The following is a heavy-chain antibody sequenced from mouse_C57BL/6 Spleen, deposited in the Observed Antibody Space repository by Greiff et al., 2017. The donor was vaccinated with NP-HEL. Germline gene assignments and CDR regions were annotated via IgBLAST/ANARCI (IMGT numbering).Heavy chain of an antibody. J-gene: IGHJ4*01. CDR1: GFNIKNTY. Sequence: DVKLQESVAELVRPGASVKLSCTASGFNIKNTYMHWVKQRPEQGLEWIGRIDPANGNTKYAPKFQGKATITADTSSNTAYLQLSSLTSEDTAIYYGARRALKYYGSSYDAMDYWGQGTSVTVAS. D-gene: IGHD1-1*01. CDR3: ARRALKYYGSSYDAMDY. CDR2: IDPANGNT. V-gene: IGHV14-3*01.